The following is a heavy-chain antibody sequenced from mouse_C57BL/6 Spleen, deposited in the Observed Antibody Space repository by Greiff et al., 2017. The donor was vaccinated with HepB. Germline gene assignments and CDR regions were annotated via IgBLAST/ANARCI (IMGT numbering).Heavy chain of an antibody. V-gene: IGHV1-66*01. J-gene: IGHJ1*03. CDR1: GYSFTSYY. CDR2: IYPGSGNT. D-gene: IGHD2-12*01. CDR3: ARRGGNYKYFDV. Sequence: QVQLKESGPELVKPGASVKISCKASGYSFTSYYIHWVKQRPGQGLEWIGWIYPGSGNTKYNEKFKGKATLTADTSSSTAYMQLSSLTSEDSAVYYCARRGGNYKYFDVWGTGTTVTVSS.